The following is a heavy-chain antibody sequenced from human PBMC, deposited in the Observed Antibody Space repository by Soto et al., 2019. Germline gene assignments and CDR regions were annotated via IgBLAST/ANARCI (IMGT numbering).Heavy chain of an antibody. CDR2: IIPIFGTA. J-gene: IGHJ4*02. D-gene: IGHD6-19*01. CDR3: ARGRPFSSGWDGYFDY. Sequence: QVQLVQSGAEVKKPGSSVKVSCKASGGTFSSYAISWVRQAPGQGLEWMGGIIPIFGTANYAQKFQGRVTITXXDXTXXAYRELSSLRSEDTAVYYCARGRPFSSGWDGYFDYWGQGTLVTVSS. V-gene: IGHV1-69*05. CDR1: GGTFSSYA.